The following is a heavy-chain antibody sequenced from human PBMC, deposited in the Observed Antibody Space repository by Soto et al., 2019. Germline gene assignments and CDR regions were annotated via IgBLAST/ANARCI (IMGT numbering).Heavy chain of an antibody. D-gene: IGHD6-13*01. V-gene: IGHV4-4*02. CDR3: ARYIAASGTFYFDY. Sequence: SETLSLTCAVSGGSISSSNWWSWVRQPPGKGLEWIGEIYHSGSSNYKPSLKSRVTISVDNLKNQFSLELSSVTVADTAVYYCARYIAASGTFYFDYWGQGTLVTVS. CDR2: IYHSGSS. J-gene: IGHJ4*02. CDR1: GGSISSSNW.